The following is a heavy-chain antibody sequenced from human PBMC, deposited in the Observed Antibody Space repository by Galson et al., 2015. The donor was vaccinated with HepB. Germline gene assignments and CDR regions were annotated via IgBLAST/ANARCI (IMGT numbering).Heavy chain of an antibody. Sequence: SVKVSCKASGGTFSSYAISWVRQAPGQGLEWMGGIIPIFGTANYAQKFQGRVTITADESTSTAYMELSSQRSEDTAVYYCARDLGPPYVWLLVYWGQGTLVTVSS. J-gene: IGHJ4*02. CDR1: GGTFSSYA. CDR2: IIPIFGTA. CDR3: ARDLGPPYVWLLVY. D-gene: IGHD3-16*01. V-gene: IGHV1-69*13.